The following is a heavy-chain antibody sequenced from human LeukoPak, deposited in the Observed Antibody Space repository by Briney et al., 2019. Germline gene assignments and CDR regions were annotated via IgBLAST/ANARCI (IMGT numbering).Heavy chain of an antibody. V-gene: IGHV3-23*01. D-gene: IGHD3-9*01. Sequence: QPGGSLRLSCAASGFTFSSYAMSWVRQAPGKGLEWVSAICGNGSSTYYADSVKGRFTISRDNSKNTLYLQMNSLRAEDTAVYYCAKGSDILTGYLYYYYYGMDVWGQGTTVTVSS. J-gene: IGHJ6*02. CDR2: ICGNGSST. CDR3: AKGSDILTGYLYYYYYGMDV. CDR1: GFTFSSYA.